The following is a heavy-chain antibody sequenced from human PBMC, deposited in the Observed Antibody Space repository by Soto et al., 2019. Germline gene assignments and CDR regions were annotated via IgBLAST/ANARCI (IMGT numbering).Heavy chain of an antibody. D-gene: IGHD5-18*01. CDR1: GYTFTSYA. CDR3: ARAGDIGDSYGYALDY. CDR2: INAGNGNT. J-gene: IGHJ4*02. Sequence: ASVKVSCKASGYTFTSYAMHWVRQAPGQRLEWMGWINAGNGNTKYSQKFQGRVTMTRDTSTSTVYMELSSLRSEDTAVYYCARAGDIGDSYGYALDYWGQGTLVTVSS. V-gene: IGHV1-3*01.